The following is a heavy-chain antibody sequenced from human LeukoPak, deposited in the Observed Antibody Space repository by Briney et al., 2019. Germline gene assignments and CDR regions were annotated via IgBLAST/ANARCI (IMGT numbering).Heavy chain of an antibody. D-gene: IGHD3-10*01. J-gene: IGHJ4*02. Sequence: PGGSLRLSCAASGFRFSNYAMSWVRQAPGKGLEWVSGIGGSGSSTYYADSVKGWFTISRDNSKNTLYLQMNSLRAEDTAVYYCAKLWFGELGAVYFDYWGQGTLVTVSS. CDR2: IGGSGSST. CDR1: GFRFSNYA. CDR3: AKLWFGELGAVYFDY. V-gene: IGHV3-23*01.